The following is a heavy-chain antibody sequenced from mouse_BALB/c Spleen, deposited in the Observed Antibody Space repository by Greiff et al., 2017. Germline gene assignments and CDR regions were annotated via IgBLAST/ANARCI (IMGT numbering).Heavy chain of an antibody. CDR3: ARDRYYYGSSSFAY. Sequence: EVQLVESGGGLVQPGGSLRLSCATSGFTFTDYYMSWVRQPPGKALEWLGFIRNKANGYTTEYSASVKGRFTISRDNSQSILYLQMNTLRAEDSATYYCARDRYYYGSSSFAYWGQGTLVTVSA. J-gene: IGHJ3*01. D-gene: IGHD1-1*01. V-gene: IGHV7-3*02. CDR1: GFTFTDYY. CDR2: IRNKANGYTT.